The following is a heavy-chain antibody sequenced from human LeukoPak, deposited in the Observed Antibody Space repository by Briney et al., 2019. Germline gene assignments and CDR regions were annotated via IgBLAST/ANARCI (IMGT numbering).Heavy chain of an antibody. D-gene: IGHD1-1*01. CDR3: ARDIYWTSVNLPDF. CDR1: GYTFTGYY. J-gene: IGHJ4*02. V-gene: IGHV1-2*02. CDR2: INPQSGVT. Sequence: ASVTVSCKPSGYTFTGYYMHGVRQAPAQALEWLGWINPQSGVTNYAQQFQGRGTMTRDTSIRTAYMELSVLRPDDTAVDYCARDIYWTSVNLPDFWGQRTLVTV.